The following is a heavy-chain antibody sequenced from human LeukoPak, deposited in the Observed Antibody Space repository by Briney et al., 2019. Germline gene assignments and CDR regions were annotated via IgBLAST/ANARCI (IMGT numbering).Heavy chain of an antibody. J-gene: IGHJ3*02. Sequence: GGSLRLSCAASGFTVSGNYMNWVRQAPGKGLECVAVIYSGGDTYYADSVKGRFTISRDSSKNTLYLQMNSLRADDTAVYYCARALSGWDAFDIWGQGTIVTVSS. CDR1: GFTVSGNY. CDR2: IYSGGDT. V-gene: IGHV3-53*01. CDR3: ARALSGWDAFDI. D-gene: IGHD3-3*01.